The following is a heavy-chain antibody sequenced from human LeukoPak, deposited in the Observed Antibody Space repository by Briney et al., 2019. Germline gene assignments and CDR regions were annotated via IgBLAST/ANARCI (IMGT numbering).Heavy chain of an antibody. V-gene: IGHV1-46*01. CDR3: ARANFYDSSGRYFYCGMDV. J-gene: IGHJ6*02. CDR1: GHTFTSYD. Sequence: ASVKVSCKASGHTFTSYDISWVRQATGQGLEWMGVINPTGGSTTYAQKFQGRVTMTRDTSTSTVYMELSSLRSEDTAVYYCARANFYDSSGRYFYCGMDVWGQGTTVTVSS. D-gene: IGHD3-22*01. CDR2: INPTGGST.